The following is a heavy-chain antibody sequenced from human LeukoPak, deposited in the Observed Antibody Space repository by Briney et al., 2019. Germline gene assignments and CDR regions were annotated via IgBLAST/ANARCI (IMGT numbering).Heavy chain of an antibody. J-gene: IGHJ4*02. CDR2: ISYDGRST. D-gene: IGHD4-17*01. CDR1: DFSFSSYG. CDR3: AKDRYGDYLRVFDY. Sequence: PGRSLRLSCAASDFSFSSYGMHWVRQAPGKGLEWVAVISYDGRSTYYADSVKGRFSISRDNSKNTLYLQMNSLRPEDTAVYYCAKDRYGDYLRVFDYWGQGTLVTVSS. V-gene: IGHV3-30*18.